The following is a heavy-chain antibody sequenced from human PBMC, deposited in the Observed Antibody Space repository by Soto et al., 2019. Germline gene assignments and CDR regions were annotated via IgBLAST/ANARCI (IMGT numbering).Heavy chain of an antibody. CDR3: ARADKTLIADV. Sequence: PGGSLRLSCAASGFTFSWFSMNWVRQAPGKGLEWVSSVTSSPSSMFYADSVKGRFTISRDDAKDSLFLQMNSLRADDTAVYYCARADKTLIADVWVQGTTVTVSS. CDR2: VTSSPSSM. CDR1: GFTFSWFS. J-gene: IGHJ6*02. D-gene: IGHD3-22*01. V-gene: IGHV3-21*01.